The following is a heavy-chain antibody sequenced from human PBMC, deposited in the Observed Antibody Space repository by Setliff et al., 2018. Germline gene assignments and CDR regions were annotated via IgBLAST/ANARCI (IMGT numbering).Heavy chain of an antibody. J-gene: IGHJ4*02. Sequence: ASETLSLTCTVYGVSFSDYYWGWVRQSPGKGLDWIGEINHSGTTNYDPSLEGRISISVDTSKRQFSLKLSSVTAADTAVYYCARQTPFYGDSNIDYWGQGTLVTVSS. V-gene: IGHV4-34*10. CDR3: ARQTPFYGDSNIDY. D-gene: IGHD4-17*01. CDR1: GVSFSDYY. CDR2: INHSGTT.